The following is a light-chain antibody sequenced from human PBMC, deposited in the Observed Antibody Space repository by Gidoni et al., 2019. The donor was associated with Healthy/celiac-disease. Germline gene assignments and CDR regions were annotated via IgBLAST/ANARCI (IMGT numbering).Light chain of an antibody. V-gene: IGKV1-5*03. CDR3: QQYNSYSRT. CDR2: KAS. Sequence: DIQMTQSPSTLSASVGDRATITCRASQSISSWLAWYQQKPGKAPKLLIYKASSLESGVPSRFSGSGSGTEFTLTISSLQPDDFATYYCQQYNSYSRTFGQGQGGNQT. CDR1: QSISSW. J-gene: IGKJ1*01.